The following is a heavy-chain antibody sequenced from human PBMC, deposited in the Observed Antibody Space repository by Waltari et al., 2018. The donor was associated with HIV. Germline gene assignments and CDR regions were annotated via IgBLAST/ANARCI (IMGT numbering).Heavy chain of an antibody. Sequence: QVHLVQSGAEVKMPGASVRVSCKTSGFIFTNYGASWVRQAPGQGLEWLGWISGYNANTNYAQRLQGRVTLTTDTSTSTAYMELRSLRSDDTAVYYCARGLGGSYYYGVDVWGQGTTVTVS. J-gene: IGHJ6*02. CDR2: ISGYNANT. CDR1: GFIFTNYG. V-gene: IGHV1-18*01. CDR3: ARGLGGSYYYGVDV.